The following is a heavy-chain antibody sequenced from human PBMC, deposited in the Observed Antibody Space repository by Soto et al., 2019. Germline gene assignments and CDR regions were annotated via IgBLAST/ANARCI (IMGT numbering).Heavy chain of an antibody. Sequence: EVQLVESGGGLVQPGRSLRLSCAASGFTFADYAMHWVRQAPGKGLEWVSYISWNTGTIGYADSVKGRFTISRDNAKNSLYLQMNSLRAEDTALYYCAKDRSIVATIYDYWGQGTLVTVSS. D-gene: IGHD5-12*01. J-gene: IGHJ4*02. CDR3: AKDRSIVATIYDY. CDR1: GFTFADYA. CDR2: ISWNTGTI. V-gene: IGHV3-9*01.